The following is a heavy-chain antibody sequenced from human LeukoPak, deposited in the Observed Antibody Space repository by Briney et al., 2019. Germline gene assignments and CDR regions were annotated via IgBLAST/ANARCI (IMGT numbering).Heavy chain of an antibody. D-gene: IGHD3-22*01. V-gene: IGHV3-23*01. CDR1: GFTFTSYD. J-gene: IGHJ4*02. Sequence: GGSLRLSCAASGFTFTSYDMSWVRQAPGKGLEWVSVISVGGDSAYYADSVKGRFTISRDNSKSTVCLQINSLRAEDTAVYYCAKDYYDSSGHDYWGQGTLVTVSS. CDR2: ISVGGDSA. CDR3: AKDYYDSSGHDY.